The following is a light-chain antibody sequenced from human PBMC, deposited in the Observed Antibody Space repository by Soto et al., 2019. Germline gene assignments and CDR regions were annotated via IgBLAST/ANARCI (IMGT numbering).Light chain of an antibody. CDR3: SAFTGNTYV. V-gene: IGLV2-14*01. CDR1: SSDVGGNKY. J-gene: IGLJ1*01. CDR2: DVS. Sequence: QPVLSQPASVTGSPAQSITISCTESSSDVGGNKYVSWYQQYPGKAPKLMICDVSNRPSGVSNRFSGSKSGNTASLTISGLQAEDEADYYCSAFTGNTYVFGTGTKVTVL.